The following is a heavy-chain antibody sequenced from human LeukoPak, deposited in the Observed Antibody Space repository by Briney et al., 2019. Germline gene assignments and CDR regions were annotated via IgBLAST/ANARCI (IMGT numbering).Heavy chain of an antibody. CDR1: KFTFSTSA. J-gene: IGHJ4*02. V-gene: IGHV3-23*01. Sequence: GGSLRLSCAASKFTFSTSAMSWVRQAPGKGLEWVSAISGSGANTYYVDSVKGRFTVSRDNSKNTLYLEMSSLRSDDTAVYYCAKESQTYYDIMTGYPNYYFDYWGQGALVTVSS. CDR3: AKESQTYYDIMTGYPNYYFDY. D-gene: IGHD3-9*01. CDR2: ISGSGANT.